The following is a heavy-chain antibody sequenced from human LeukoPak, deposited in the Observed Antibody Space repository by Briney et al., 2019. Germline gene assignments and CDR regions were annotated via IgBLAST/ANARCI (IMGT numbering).Heavy chain of an antibody. Sequence: GGSLRLSCAASGYTFSNAWMSWIRQAPGKGLEWVGLIKTKSEDGTIDYAASVRGRFTISRDDSKNTLYLQMNSLKAEDTGVYYCATDGSDTGSFDIWGQGTMATVSS. J-gene: IGHJ3*02. CDR2: IKTKSEDGTI. CDR3: ATDGSDTGSFDI. V-gene: IGHV3-15*01. CDR1: GYTFSNAW. D-gene: IGHD7-27*01.